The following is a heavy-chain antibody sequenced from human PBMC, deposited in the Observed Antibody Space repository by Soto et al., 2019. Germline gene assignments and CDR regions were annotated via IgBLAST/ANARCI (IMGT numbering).Heavy chain of an antibody. CDR2: IIRIFSTA. V-gene: IGHV1-69*13. J-gene: IGHJ6*02. CDR3: ASRSRITGTLGYGMDV. CDR1: GGTFSRYA. Sequence: SVKVSCKASGGTFSRYAISWVRQAPGQGPEWMGGIIRIFSTANYAQKFQGRVTITADESTSTAYMELSSLRSEDTAVYYCASRSRITGTLGYGMDVWGQGTTVTVSS. D-gene: IGHD1-7*01.